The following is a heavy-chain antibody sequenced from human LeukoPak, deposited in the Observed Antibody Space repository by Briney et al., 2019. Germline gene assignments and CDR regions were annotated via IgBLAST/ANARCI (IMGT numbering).Heavy chain of an antibody. CDR3: ARLDRADYSTSPVPYYNYYMNA. CDR2: IRSKANSYAT. D-gene: IGHD6-13*01. V-gene: IGHV3-73*01. J-gene: IGHJ6*03. Sequence: GGSLRLSCAASGFTFSGSAMHWVRQASGKGLEWVGRIRSKANSYATAYAASVKGRFTISRDDSKNTAYLQMNSLRAEDTAVYYCARLDRADYSTSPVPYYNYYMNAWDKGTTVIVSS. CDR1: GFTFSGSA.